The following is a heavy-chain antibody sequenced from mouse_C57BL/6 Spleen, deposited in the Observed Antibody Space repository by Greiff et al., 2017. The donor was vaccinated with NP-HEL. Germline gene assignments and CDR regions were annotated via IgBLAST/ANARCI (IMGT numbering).Heavy chain of an antibody. CDR3: ARDRGDDDDGFDY. V-gene: IGHV5-4*01. CDR1: GFTFSSYA. J-gene: IGHJ2*01. Sequence: EVMLVESGGGLVKPGGSLKLSCAASGFTFSSYAMSWVRQTPEKRLEWVATISDGGSYTYYPDNVKGRFTISRDNAKNNLYLQMSHLKSEDTAMYYCARDRGDDDDGFDYWGQGTTLTVSS. CDR2: ISDGGSYT. D-gene: IGHD2-4*01.